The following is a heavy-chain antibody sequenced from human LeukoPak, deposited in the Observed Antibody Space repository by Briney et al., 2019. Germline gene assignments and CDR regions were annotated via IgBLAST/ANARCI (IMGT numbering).Heavy chain of an antibody. J-gene: IGHJ3*02. D-gene: IGHD3-9*01. Sequence: SETLFLTCTVSGGSISSYYWSWIRQPPGKGLEWIGYIYYSGSTNYNPSLKSRVTISVDTSKNQFSLKLSSVTAADTAVYYCASSRVLRYFDWLPVDAFDIWGQGTMVTVSS. V-gene: IGHV4-59*01. CDR1: GGSISSYY. CDR3: ASSRVLRYFDWLPVDAFDI. CDR2: IYYSGST.